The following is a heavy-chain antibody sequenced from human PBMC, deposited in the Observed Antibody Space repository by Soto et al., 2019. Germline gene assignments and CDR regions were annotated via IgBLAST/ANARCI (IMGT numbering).Heavy chain of an antibody. D-gene: IGHD1-26*01. CDR1: AFNFGSYA. J-gene: IGHJ4*02. Sequence: DVQLLESGGSLVQPGGSLRLSCVASAFNFGSYAMAWVRQAPGKGLEWVSSIAGDGGSISYTDSVKGRFTISRDNSKNTLYLHMDSLRAEDTAIYYCAMKSRGTYPFDYWGQGTLVTVSS. CDR2: IAGDGGSI. CDR3: AMKSRGTYPFDY. V-gene: IGHV3-23*01.